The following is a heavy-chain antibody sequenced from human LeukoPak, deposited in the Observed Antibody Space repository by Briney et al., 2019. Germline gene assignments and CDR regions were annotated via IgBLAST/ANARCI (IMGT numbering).Heavy chain of an antibody. CDR1: GYTFTGYY. D-gene: IGHD5-18*01. Sequence: GASVRVSCKASGYTFTGYYMHWVRQAPGQGLEWMGRINPNSGGTNYAQKFQGRVTMTRDTSISTAYMELSRLRSDDTAVYYCARDSPRVTAMTNFDYWGQGTLVTVSS. CDR2: INPNSGGT. V-gene: IGHV1-2*06. J-gene: IGHJ4*02. CDR3: ARDSPRVTAMTNFDY.